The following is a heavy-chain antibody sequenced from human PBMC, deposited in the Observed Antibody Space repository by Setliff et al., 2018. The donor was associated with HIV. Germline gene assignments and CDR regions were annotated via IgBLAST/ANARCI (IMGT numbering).Heavy chain of an antibody. CDR2: IYPGDSDT. D-gene: IGHD2-15*01. CDR1: GYSFTSYW. V-gene: IGHV5-51*01. Sequence: PGESLKISCKGSGYSFTSYWIGWVRQMPGKGLEWMGIIYPGDSDTRYSPSFQGQVTISADKSISTAYLQWSSLKASDTAMYYCATSPLGYCSGGSCYQYFDPWGQGTLVTVSS. J-gene: IGHJ4*02. CDR3: ATSPLGYCSGGSCYQYFDP.